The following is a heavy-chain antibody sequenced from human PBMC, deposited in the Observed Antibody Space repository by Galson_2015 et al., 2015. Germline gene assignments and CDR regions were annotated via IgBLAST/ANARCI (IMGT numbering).Heavy chain of an antibody. CDR2: IRDNGGST. Sequence: SLRLSCAASGFIFSNYVMSWVRQAPGKGLEWVSIIRDNGGSTDYAGSVKGRFTISRDNSKHTLYLQMNSLRAEDTAVYYCAKGGHLYSSGWYYPFDYWGQGTLVTVSS. CDR3: AKGGHLYSSGWYYPFDY. J-gene: IGHJ4*02. D-gene: IGHD6-13*01. CDR1: GFIFSNYV. V-gene: IGHV3-23*01.